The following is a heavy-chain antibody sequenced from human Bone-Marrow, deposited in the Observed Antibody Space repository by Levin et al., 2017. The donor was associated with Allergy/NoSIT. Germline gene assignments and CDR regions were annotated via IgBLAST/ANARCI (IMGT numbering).Heavy chain of an antibody. CDR2: IKSKSDDGTT. CDR3: TTTDFYYASSVPPEDDY. V-gene: IGHV3-15*01. Sequence: GESLKISCAASGFPFFNAWMNWVRQAPGKGLEWVGRIKSKSDDGTTDYAAPVKGRLTISRDDSKNTLYLQMNSLETEDTAVYCCTTTDFYYASSVPPEDDYWGQGTLVTVSS. CDR1: GFPFFNAW. J-gene: IGHJ4*02. D-gene: IGHD3-22*01.